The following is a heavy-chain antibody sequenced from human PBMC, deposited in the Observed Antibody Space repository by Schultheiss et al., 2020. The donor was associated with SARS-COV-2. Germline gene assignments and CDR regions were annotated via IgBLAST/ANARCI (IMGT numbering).Heavy chain of an antibody. CDR2: ISAYNGNT. V-gene: IGHV1-18*01. CDR3: ARTGLLCSGGSCYTVYDYYMDV. Sequence: VKVSCKASGYTFTSYGISWVRQAPGQGLEWMGWISAYNGNTNYAQKPQGRVTMTTDTSTSTAYMELRSLRSDDTAVYYCARTGLLCSGGSCYTVYDYYMDVWGKGTTVTVSS. J-gene: IGHJ6*03. D-gene: IGHD2-15*01. CDR1: GYTFTSYG.